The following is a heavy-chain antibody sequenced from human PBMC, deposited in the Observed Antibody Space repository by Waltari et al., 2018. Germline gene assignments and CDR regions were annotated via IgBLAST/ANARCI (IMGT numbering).Heavy chain of an antibody. J-gene: IGHJ3*02. D-gene: IGHD2-15*01. Sequence: QLQLQESGPGLVKPSETLSLTCTVPGGSISSSSYYWGWVRQPPGKGLEWIGRIYYSGGTYHHPALKSRGTIAVCTSKNQFALKLGSVTAADTAVYYCARQGGGGSHDAFDIWGQGTMVTVSS. CDR1: GGSISSSSYY. CDR3: ARQGGGGSHDAFDI. V-gene: IGHV4-39*01. CDR2: IYYSGGT.